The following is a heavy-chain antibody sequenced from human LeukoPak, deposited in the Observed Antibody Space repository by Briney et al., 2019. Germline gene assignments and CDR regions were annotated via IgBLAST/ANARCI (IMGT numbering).Heavy chain of an antibody. CDR2: IYSGGST. D-gene: IGHD3-22*01. V-gene: IGHV3-53*01. CDR1: GFTVSSDY. J-gene: IGHJ4*02. CDR3: AIYYDHLDS. Sequence: PGGSLRLSSAASGFTVSSDYTSWVRQAPGKGLEWVSVIYSGGSTYYADSVKGRFTISRDNSKNTLYLQMNSLRAEDTAVYYCAIYYDHLDSWGQGTLVTVSS.